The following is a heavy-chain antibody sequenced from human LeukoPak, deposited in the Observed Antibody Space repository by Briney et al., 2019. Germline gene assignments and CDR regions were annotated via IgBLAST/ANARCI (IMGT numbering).Heavy chain of an antibody. CDR1: GFTFDDYA. Sequence: GRSLRLSCAASGFTFDDYAMHWVRQAPGKGLEWVSGISWNSGSIGYADSVKGRFTISRDNARNTLYLQMNSLRAEDTALYYCARTSPTSHFDFWGQGTLVTVSS. D-gene: IGHD3-16*01. CDR2: ISWNSGSI. CDR3: ARTSPTSHFDF. V-gene: IGHV3-9*01. J-gene: IGHJ4*02.